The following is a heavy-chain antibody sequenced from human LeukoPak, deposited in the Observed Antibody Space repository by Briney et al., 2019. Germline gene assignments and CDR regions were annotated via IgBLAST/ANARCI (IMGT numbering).Heavy chain of an antibody. Sequence: ASVKVSCKASGYTFTSYYMHWVRQAPVQGLEWMGIINPSGGSTSYAQKFQGRVTMTRDMSTSTVYMELSGLRSEDTAVYYCARASNYYDSSGYQDYFDYWGQGTLATVSS. V-gene: IGHV1-46*01. CDR3: ARASNYYDSSGYQDYFDY. J-gene: IGHJ4*02. D-gene: IGHD3-22*01. CDR1: GYTFTSYY. CDR2: INPSGGST.